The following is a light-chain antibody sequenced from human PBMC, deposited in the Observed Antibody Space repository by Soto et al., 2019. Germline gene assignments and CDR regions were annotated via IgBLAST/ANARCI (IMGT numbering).Light chain of an antibody. V-gene: IGKV3-11*01. J-gene: IGKJ4*01. Sequence: EIVLTQSPATLSLSPGERATLSCRASQSVSTYLAWYQQKPGLAPRLLMYDASNRATGIPARFSGSGSGTDFTLTISSLEPEDLAVYYCQQRNNWPLTFGGGNKVEIK. CDR1: QSVSTY. CDR2: DAS. CDR3: QQRNNWPLT.